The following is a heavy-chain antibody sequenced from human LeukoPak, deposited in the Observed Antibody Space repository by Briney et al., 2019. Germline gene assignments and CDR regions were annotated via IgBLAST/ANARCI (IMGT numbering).Heavy chain of an antibody. J-gene: IGHJ3*02. V-gene: IGHV3-21*01. Sequence: GGSLRLSCAASGFTFSSYSMNWVRQAPGKGLQWVSSIITSDNYIYYADSVKGRFTISGDNAKNSLYLQMNSLRAEDTAVYYCTTRGNYGSDLGDAFDIWGQGTMVTVSS. CDR1: GFTFSSYS. CDR3: TTRGNYGSDLGDAFDI. CDR2: IITSDNYI. D-gene: IGHD3-10*01.